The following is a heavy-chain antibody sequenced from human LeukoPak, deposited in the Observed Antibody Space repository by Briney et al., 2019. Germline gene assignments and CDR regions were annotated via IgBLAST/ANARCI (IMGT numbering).Heavy chain of an antibody. CDR3: ARDPPFGLGYCSGGSCYPSGFDY. V-gene: IGHV3-21*01. CDR1: GFTFSSYS. J-gene: IGHJ4*02. CDR2: ISSSSSYI. D-gene: IGHD2-15*01. Sequence: PGGSLTLSCAASGFTFSSYSMNWVRQAPGKGLEWVSSISSSSSYIYYADSVKGRFTISRDNAKNSLYLQMNSLRAEDTAVYYCARDPPFGLGYCSGGSCYPSGFDYWGQGTLVTVSS.